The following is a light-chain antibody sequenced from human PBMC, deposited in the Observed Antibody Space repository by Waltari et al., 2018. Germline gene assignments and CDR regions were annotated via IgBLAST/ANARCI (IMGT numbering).Light chain of an antibody. CDR2: DVV. V-gene: IGLV2-11*01. CDR3: CSYAGSYTFV. J-gene: IGLJ7*01. Sequence: QSALTQPRSVSGSPGQSVTISCRGTRSDVGSYNFVSWYQQHPGNAPKLLIYDVVKRPSGVPDRFSGSKSGNTASLTISGLQTEDESDYYCCSYAGSYTFVFGGGTQLTVL. CDR1: RSDVGSYNF.